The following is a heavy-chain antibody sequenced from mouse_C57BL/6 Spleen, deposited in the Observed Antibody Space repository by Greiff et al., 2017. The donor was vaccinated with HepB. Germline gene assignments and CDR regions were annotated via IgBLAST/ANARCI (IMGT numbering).Heavy chain of an antibody. CDR3: ASSYHYFDY. V-gene: IGHV5-9*01. J-gene: IGHJ2*01. D-gene: IGHD2-10*01. CDR2: ISGGGGNT. CDR1: GFTFSSYT. Sequence: EVQGVESGGGLVKPGGSLKLSCAASGFTFSSYTMSWVRQTPEKRLEWVATISGGGGNTYYPDSVKGRFTISRDNAKNTLYLQMSSLRSEDTALYYCASSYHYFDYWGQGTTLTVSS.